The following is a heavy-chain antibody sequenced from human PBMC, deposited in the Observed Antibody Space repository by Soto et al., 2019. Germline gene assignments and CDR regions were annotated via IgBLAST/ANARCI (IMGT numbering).Heavy chain of an antibody. Sequence: QVQLQESGPRQVRPSETLSLTCTVSGGSISSSSYYWGWIRQPPGKGLEWIGSIYYSGSTYYNPSLKSRVTISVDTSKNQFSLKLSSVTAADTAVYYCAEFSSGYYYEYDYFDYWGQGTLVTVSS. V-gene: IGHV4-39*01. CDR1: GGSISSSSYY. CDR3: AEFSSGYYYEYDYFDY. CDR2: IYYSGST. J-gene: IGHJ4*02. D-gene: IGHD3-22*01.